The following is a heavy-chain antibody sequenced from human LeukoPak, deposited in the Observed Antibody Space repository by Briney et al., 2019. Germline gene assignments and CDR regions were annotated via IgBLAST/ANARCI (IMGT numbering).Heavy chain of an antibody. CDR3: ARISTAVAGADY. D-gene: IGHD6-19*01. CDR2: IKKDGSEK. J-gene: IGHJ4*02. V-gene: IGHV3-7*01. Sequence: AKIKKDGSEKYYVDSVKGRFTISRDNTKNSLYLQMDSLRAEDTAVYYCARISTAVAGADYWGRGTLVTVSS.